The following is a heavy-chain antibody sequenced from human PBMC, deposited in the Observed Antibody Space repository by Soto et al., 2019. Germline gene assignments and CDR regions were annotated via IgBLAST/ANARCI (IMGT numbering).Heavy chain of an antibody. CDR3: ARLQGRGTYPELWSGYLDS. V-gene: IGHV1-69*01. CDR1: GGTFNNYV. D-gene: IGHD3-3*01. J-gene: IGHJ4*02. Sequence: QVQLVQSGAEVKKPGSSVKVSCKASGGTFNNYVLSWIRQAPGQGLEWIGGIIPMLGTSNYAQKFRDRVTISADEFTSTAYMELSSLRSEDTAMYYCARLQGRGTYPELWSGYLDSWGQGTLVTVSS. CDR2: IIPMLGTS.